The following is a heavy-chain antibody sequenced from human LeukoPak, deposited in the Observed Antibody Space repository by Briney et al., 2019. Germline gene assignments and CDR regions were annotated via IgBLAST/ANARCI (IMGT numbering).Heavy chain of an antibody. Sequence: PGGFLRLSCAASGFTFSSYEMNWVRQAPGKGLEWVSYISSSGSTIYYADSVKGRFTISRDNAKNSLYLQMNSLRAEDTAVYYCARRQQWLVYQRSLVYYYYGMDVWGQGTTVTVS. CDR2: ISSSGSTI. V-gene: IGHV3-48*03. J-gene: IGHJ6*02. CDR3: ARRQQWLVYQRSLVYYYYGMDV. CDR1: GFTFSSYE. D-gene: IGHD6-19*01.